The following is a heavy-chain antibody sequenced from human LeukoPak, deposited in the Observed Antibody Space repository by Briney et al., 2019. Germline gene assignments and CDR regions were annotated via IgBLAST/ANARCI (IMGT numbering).Heavy chain of an antibody. D-gene: IGHD5-12*01. J-gene: IGHJ4*02. Sequence: GGSLRLSCAASGFTVSSNYMSWVRQAPGKGLEWVANIKQDGSEKYYVDSVKGRFTISRDNAKNSLYLQMNSLRAEDTAVYYCARDSVATILGYYFDYWGQGTLVTVSS. CDR3: ARDSVATILGYYFDY. V-gene: IGHV3-7*01. CDR1: GFTVSSNY. CDR2: IKQDGSEK.